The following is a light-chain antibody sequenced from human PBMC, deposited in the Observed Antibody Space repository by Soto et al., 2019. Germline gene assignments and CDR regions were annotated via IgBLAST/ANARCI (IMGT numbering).Light chain of an antibody. CDR2: DDS. CDR1: NIGVKS. Sequence: SYELTQPPSVSLAPGQTARITCGGRNIGVKSVHWYQQKPGQAPVLIVFDDSDRPSGIPGRFSGSNSGDTATLTISRVEAGDEADYYCQLWDTESDHPVFGGGTKLTVL. J-gene: IGLJ3*02. V-gene: IGLV3-21*02. CDR3: QLWDTESDHPV.